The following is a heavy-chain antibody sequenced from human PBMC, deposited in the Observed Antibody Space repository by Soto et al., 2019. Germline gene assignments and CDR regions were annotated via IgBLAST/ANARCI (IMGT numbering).Heavy chain of an antibody. V-gene: IGHV3-23*01. CDR1: GFTFGSYA. D-gene: IGHD2-2*01. Sequence: EVHLLESGGGLVQPGGSLRLSCVVSGFTFGSYAMSWVRQAPEKGPEWVSILGGNGFTTYYADSVKGRFTISGDKSKSTLCLQMNSLRADDTGVYYCAKALRPSLNFFYYMDVWGRGNSVTVSS. CDR3: AKALRPSLNFFYYMDV. CDR2: LGGNGFTT. J-gene: IGHJ6*03.